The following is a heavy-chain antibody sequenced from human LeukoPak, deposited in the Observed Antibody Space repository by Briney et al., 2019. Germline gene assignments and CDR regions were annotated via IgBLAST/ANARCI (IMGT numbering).Heavy chain of an antibody. CDR1: GYTFISYG. V-gene: IGHV1-18*01. CDR3: ARDRGRQKWFQGLDP. D-gene: IGHD3-22*01. CDR2: ISGYNGNT. Sequence: GASVTVSCKASGYTFISYGISWVRQAPGQGLEWMGWISGYNGNTNYAQKFQGRVTMTTDTSTSTAYMELRSLRSDDTALYYCARDRGRQKWFQGLDPWGQGTLVTVSS. J-gene: IGHJ5*02.